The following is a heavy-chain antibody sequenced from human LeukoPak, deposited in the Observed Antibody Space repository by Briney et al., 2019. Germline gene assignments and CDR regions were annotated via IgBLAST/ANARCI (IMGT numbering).Heavy chain of an antibody. CDR1: GFTLSNFA. D-gene: IGHD3-10*01. CDR3: AKDVITMVRGVIDY. V-gene: IGHV3-64*02. Sequence: GGSLRLSCTASGFTLSNFAMHWVRQSPDKGLQYVSAISTNGSRTFYADSVKGRFIISRDNSKNTLYLQMGSLRGEDTAVYYCAKDVITMVRGVIDYWGQGTLVTVSS. CDR2: ISTNGSRT. J-gene: IGHJ4*02.